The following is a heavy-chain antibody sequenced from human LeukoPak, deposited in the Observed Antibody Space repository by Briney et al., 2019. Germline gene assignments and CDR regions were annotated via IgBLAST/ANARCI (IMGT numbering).Heavy chain of an antibody. CDR1: GGTFSSYA. D-gene: IGHD5-18*01. Sequence: SVKVSCKASGGTFSSYAISWVRRAPGQGLEWMGGIIPIFGTANYAQKFQGRVTITADESTSTAYMELSSLRSEDTAVYYCARVGYSYGYNYYYYMDVWGKGTTVTVSS. CDR3: ARVGYSYGYNYYYYMDV. CDR2: IIPIFGTA. J-gene: IGHJ6*03. V-gene: IGHV1-69*01.